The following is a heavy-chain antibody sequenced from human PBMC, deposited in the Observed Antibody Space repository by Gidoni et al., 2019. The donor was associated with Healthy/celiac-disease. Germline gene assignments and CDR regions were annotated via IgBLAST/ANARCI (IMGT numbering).Heavy chain of an antibody. CDR2: ISGSGGST. J-gene: IGHJ4*02. V-gene: IGHV3-23*01. D-gene: IGHD3-9*01. CDR3: AKITYYDILTGAYFDY. Sequence: EVQLLGSGGGLVQPGGSARLSCAASGSPFSSYAMSRVRQAPGKGLEWVSAISGSGGSTYYADSVKGRFTISRDNSKNTLYLQMNSLRAEDTAVYYCAKITYYDILTGAYFDYWGQGTLVTVSS. CDR1: GSPFSSYA.